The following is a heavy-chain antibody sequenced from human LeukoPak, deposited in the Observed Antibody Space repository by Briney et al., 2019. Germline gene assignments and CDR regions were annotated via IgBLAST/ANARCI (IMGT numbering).Heavy chain of an antibody. Sequence: GGSLRLSCAASGFTFSSYDMNWVRQAPGKGLEWVSGISGSGALTYYADSVKGRFTMSRDNSRDTLYLQMNSLRAEDTAVYYCAKDQVYGGNTLGVFDIWGQGTTVTVSS. CDR1: GFTFSSYD. CDR2: ISGSGALT. CDR3: AKDQVYGGNTLGVFDI. V-gene: IGHV3-23*01. D-gene: IGHD4-23*01. J-gene: IGHJ3*02.